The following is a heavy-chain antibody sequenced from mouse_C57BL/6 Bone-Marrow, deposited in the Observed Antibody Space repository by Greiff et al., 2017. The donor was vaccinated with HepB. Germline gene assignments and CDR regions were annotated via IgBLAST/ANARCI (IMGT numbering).Heavy chain of an antibody. V-gene: IGHV1-64*01. CDR2: IHPNSGST. CDR3: ARCHYYGSSYDWYFDV. CDR1: GYTLTSYW. D-gene: IGHD1-1*01. Sequence: QVQLQQPGAELVKPGASVKLSCKASGYTLTSYWMHWVKQRPGQGLEWIGMIHPNSGSTNYNEKFKSKATLTVDKSSSTAYMQHSSLTYEDSAVYDCARCHYYGSSYDWYFDVWGTGTTVTVSS. J-gene: IGHJ1*03.